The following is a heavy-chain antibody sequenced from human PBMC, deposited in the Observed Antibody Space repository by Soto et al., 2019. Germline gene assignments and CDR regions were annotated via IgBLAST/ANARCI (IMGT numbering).Heavy chain of an antibody. CDR1: GGCISSYY. D-gene: IGHD6-19*01. Sequence: EPLSLTGTSAGGCISSYYWSWIRQPAGKGLEWIGRIYTSGSTNYNPSLKSRVTMSVDTSKNQFSLKLSSVTAADTAVYYCETMDIGLYSSCTMDVWGQGTTVTVSS. CDR3: ETMDIGLYSSCTMDV. CDR2: IYTSGST. V-gene: IGHV4-4*07. J-gene: IGHJ6*02.